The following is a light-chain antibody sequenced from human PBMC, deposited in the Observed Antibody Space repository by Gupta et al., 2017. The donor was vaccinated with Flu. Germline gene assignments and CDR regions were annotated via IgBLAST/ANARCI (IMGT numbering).Light chain of an antibody. CDR3: CSYATNYV. CDR2: EGS. J-gene: IGLJ1*01. V-gene: IGLV2-23*01. CDR1: SSDVGSSNL. Sequence: TGTSSDVGSSNLVSWYHHHPGKAPKVLIYEGSKRPLGVSNRFSGSKSGNTASLTISGLQAEDEAVYYCCSYATNYVFGIGTKVTVL.